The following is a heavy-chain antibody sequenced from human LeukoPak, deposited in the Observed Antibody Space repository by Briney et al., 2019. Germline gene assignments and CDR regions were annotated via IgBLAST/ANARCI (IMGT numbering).Heavy chain of an antibody. CDR2: ISSSRTYI. Sequence: PGGSLRLSCAASGFTFSAYTMNWIRLAPGKGLEWVSSISSSRTYIYYADSVKGRFTISRDNAKNSLYLQMNSLRAEDTALYFCARDSDYGDYFDHWGQGTLVTVSS. CDR3: ARDSDYGDYFDH. CDR1: GFTFSAYT. J-gene: IGHJ4*02. D-gene: IGHD4-17*01. V-gene: IGHV3-21*06.